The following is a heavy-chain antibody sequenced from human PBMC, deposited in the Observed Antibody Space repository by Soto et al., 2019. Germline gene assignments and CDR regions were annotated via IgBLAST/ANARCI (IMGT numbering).Heavy chain of an antibody. Sequence: ASVKVSCKASGGTFSSYAISWVRQSPGQGLEWMGGIIPIFGTANYAQKFQGRVTITADESTSTAYMELSSLRSEDTAVYYCAVWPHIYSSSSLCPYWGQGTLVTVSS. CDR2: IIPIFGTA. D-gene: IGHD6-6*01. V-gene: IGHV1-69*13. J-gene: IGHJ4*02. CDR3: AVWPHIYSSSSLCPY. CDR1: GGTFSSYA.